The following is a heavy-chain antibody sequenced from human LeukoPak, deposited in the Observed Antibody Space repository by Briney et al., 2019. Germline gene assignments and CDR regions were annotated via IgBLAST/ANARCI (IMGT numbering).Heavy chain of an antibody. J-gene: IGHJ4*02. CDR3: ARAVSGYIYGYGY. CDR2: ISRSSSTI. D-gene: IGHD5-18*01. V-gene: IGHV3-48*02. Sequence: PGGSLRLSCVASGFTFSSYNINWVRQAPGKGLEWVSYISRSSSTIHYADSVKGRFPIPRDNAKNSLYLQMNSLRDEDTAVYYCARAVSGYIYGYGYWGQGTLVTVSS. CDR1: GFTFSSYN.